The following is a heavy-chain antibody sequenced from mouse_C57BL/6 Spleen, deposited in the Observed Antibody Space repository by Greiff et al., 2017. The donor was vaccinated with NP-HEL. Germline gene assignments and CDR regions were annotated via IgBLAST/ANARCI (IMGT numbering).Heavy chain of an antibody. J-gene: IGHJ4*01. CDR3: ARLRRPSYYAMDY. CDR2: IYPGSGST. CDR1: GYTFTSYW. V-gene: IGHV1-55*01. Sequence: QVQLQQSGAELVKPGASVKMSCKASGYTFTSYWITWVKQRPGQGLEWIGDIYPGSGSTNYNEKFKSKATLTVDTSSSTAYMQLSSLTSEDSAVYYCARLRRPSYYAMDYWGQGTSVTVSS.